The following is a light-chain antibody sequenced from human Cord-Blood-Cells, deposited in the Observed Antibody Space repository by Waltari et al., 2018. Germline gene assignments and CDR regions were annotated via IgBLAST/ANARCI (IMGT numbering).Light chain of an antibody. CDR3: SSYTSSSTVV. Sequence: QSALTQPASVSGSPGQSITISCTGTSSDVGGYNYVSVYQQHPGKYPKLMIYDVRKRPSGVSNRFSGSHAGNTAYLTISGLQAEDDADYYCSSYTSSSTVVFGGGTKLTVL. J-gene: IGLJ3*02. V-gene: IGLV2-14*01. CDR2: DVR. CDR1: SSDVGGYNY.